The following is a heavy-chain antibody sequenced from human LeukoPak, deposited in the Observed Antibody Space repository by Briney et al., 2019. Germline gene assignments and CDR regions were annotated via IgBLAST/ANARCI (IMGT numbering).Heavy chain of an antibody. Sequence: GGSLRLSCTVSGFTFSTYWMTWVRQAPGKGLEWAANIKQDGSEKYYVDSVKGRFTISRDNAKNSLYLQMNSLRAEDTAVYYCARSRIGDYWGQGTLVTVSS. CDR3: ARSRIGDY. CDR2: IKQDGSEK. D-gene: IGHD3-10*01. J-gene: IGHJ4*02. V-gene: IGHV3-7*01. CDR1: GFTFSTYW.